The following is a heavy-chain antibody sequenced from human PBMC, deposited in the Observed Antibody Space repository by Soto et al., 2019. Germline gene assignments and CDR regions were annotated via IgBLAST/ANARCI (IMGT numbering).Heavy chain of an antibody. V-gene: IGHV4-61*01. D-gene: IGHD6-13*01. CDR3: ARVYSSTGPLCMDV. CDR1: GGSVSSGSYY. Sequence: SETLSLTCTVSGGSVSSGSYYWSWLRQPPGKGLEWIGYIYYSGSTNYNPSLNRRVTISVDTSKNQFSLKLNSVAAADTAVYYGARVYSSTGPLCMDVWGQGTTVTVSS. J-gene: IGHJ6*02. CDR2: IYYSGST.